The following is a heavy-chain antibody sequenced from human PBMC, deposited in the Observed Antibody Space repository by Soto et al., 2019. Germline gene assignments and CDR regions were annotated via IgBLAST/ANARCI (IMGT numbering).Heavy chain of an antibody. V-gene: IGHV4-59*01. CDR1: VGTITGSY. CDR3: KKYRRTDAEGYSLDY. J-gene: IGHJ4*02. Sequence: SETLSLTCTFSVGTITGSYWRWIRQTPGKVLESLGYIHYSGSTNYTPSIKSRVTMSVDPATNQFSLQLSSLTAADTAVSFSKKYRRTDAEGYSLDYWGQGALVTVSS. CDR2: IHYSGST. D-gene: IGHD2-15*01.